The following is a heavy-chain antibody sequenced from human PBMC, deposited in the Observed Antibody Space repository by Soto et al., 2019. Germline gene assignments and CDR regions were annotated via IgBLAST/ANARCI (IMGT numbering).Heavy chain of an antibody. D-gene: IGHD2-2*02. Sequence: EVQLVESGGGLVKPGGSLRLSCVDSGFTFSSYSMNWVRQAPGKGLEWVSSISAYSSPICYADSVKGRFTISRDNAKNSLYLQMNSLRAGDTAVYYCVRGGRGYTRDDVFDIWGQGAMVTVSS. J-gene: IGHJ3*02. CDR1: GFTFSSYS. CDR3: VRGGRGYTRDDVFDI. V-gene: IGHV3-21*06. CDR2: ISAYSSPI.